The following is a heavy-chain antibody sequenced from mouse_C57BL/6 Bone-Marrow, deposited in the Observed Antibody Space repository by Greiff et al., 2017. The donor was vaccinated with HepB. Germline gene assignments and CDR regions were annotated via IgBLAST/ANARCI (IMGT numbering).Heavy chain of an antibody. V-gene: IGHV1-80*01. Sequence: QVQPKESGAELVKPGASVKISCKASGYAFSSYWMNWVKQRPGKGLEWIGQIYPGGGDTNYNGKFKGKATLTADKSSSTTYMQLSSLTSEDSAVYFCARGDYYGCCYWGQGTTLTVSS. J-gene: IGHJ2*01. D-gene: IGHD1-1*01. CDR3: ARGDYYGCCY. CDR1: GYAFSSYW. CDR2: IYPGGGDT.